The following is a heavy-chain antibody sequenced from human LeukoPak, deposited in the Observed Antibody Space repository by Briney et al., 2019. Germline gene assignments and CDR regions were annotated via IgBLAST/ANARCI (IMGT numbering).Heavy chain of an antibody. D-gene: IGHD4-17*01. CDR3: AKRATTAVSNWFDP. V-gene: IGHV3-23*01. CDR1: GFXFSSYG. J-gene: IGHJ5*02. Sequence: GGSLRLSCAASGFXFSSYGMTWVRQAPGKGLEWVSGISGSGATTYYADSVMGRFTISRDNSKNTLFLHMNSLRAEDTAVYYCAKRATTAVSNWFDPWGQGTLVTVSS. CDR2: ISGSGATT.